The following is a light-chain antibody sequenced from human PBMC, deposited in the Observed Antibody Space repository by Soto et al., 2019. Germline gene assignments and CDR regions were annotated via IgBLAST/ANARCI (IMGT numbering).Light chain of an antibody. J-gene: IGLJ3*02. Sequence: QSVLTQPPSASETPGQRVTISCSGSSSNIGTNYVYWYQQLPGTAPKLLIYRSTQRPSGVPDRFSGSKSGTSASLAISGLRSDDEADYYCAAWDDSLSGWLFGGGTKVTVL. V-gene: IGLV1-47*01. CDR3: AAWDDSLSGWL. CDR1: SSNIGTNY. CDR2: RST.